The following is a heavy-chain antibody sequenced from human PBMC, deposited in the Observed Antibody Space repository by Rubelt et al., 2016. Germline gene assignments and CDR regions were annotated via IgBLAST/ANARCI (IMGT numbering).Heavy chain of an antibody. D-gene: IGHD6-19*01. CDR2: ISYDGNNK. CDR3: LRGVQWGFDH. Sequence: QVQLVESGGGVVQPGRSLRLSCVGSGFTFSTCAMHWVRQAPGRGLEWVAVISYDGNNKYYADSVKGRFTISRDNSKNTLLLKMNSLRAEDTAAYYCLRGVQWGFDHWGQGILVTVSS. CDR1: GFTFSTCA. J-gene: IGHJ4*02. V-gene: IGHV3-30*04.